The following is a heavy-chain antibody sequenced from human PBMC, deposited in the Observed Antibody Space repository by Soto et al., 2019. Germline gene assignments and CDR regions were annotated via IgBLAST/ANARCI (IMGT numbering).Heavy chain of an antibody. V-gene: IGHV1-58*01. D-gene: IGHD6-13*01. CDR1: GFTFTSSA. CDR3: AAAPSSSSWYETYGMDV. J-gene: IGHJ6*02. Sequence: SLKVSCKASGFTFTSSAVQWVRQARGQRLEWIGWIVVGSGNTNYAQKFQERVTITRDMSTSTAYMELSSLRSEDTAVYYCAAAPSSSSWYETYGMDVWGQGTTVTVSS. CDR2: IVVGSGNT.